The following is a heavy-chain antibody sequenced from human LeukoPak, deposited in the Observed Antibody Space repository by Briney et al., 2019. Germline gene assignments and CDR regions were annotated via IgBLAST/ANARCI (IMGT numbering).Heavy chain of an antibody. Sequence: ASVKVSCKASGGTFSSYAISWVRQAPGQGLEWMGGIIPIFGTANYAQKFQGRVTITADKSTSTAYMELSSLRSEDTAVYYCARHPRVAAAVDYWGQGTLVTVSS. CDR2: IIPIFGTA. J-gene: IGHJ4*02. CDR1: GGTFSSYA. CDR3: ARHPRVAAAVDY. D-gene: IGHD6-13*01. V-gene: IGHV1-69*06.